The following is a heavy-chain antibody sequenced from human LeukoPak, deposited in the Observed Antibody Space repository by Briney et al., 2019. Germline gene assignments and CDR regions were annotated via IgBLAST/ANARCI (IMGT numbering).Heavy chain of an antibody. D-gene: IGHD3-3*01. CDR2: INHSGST. CDR3: AITYYDFWSGYYYRD. J-gene: IGHJ4*02. Sequence: SETLSPTCAVYGGSFSGYYWSWIRQPPGKGLEWIGEINHSGSTNYNPSLKSRVTISVDTPKNQFSLKLSSVTAADTAVYYCAITYYDFWSGYYYRDWGQGTLVTVSS. CDR1: GGSFSGYY. V-gene: IGHV4-34*01.